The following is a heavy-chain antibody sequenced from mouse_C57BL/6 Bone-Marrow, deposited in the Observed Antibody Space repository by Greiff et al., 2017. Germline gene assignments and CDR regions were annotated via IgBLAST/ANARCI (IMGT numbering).Heavy chain of an antibody. CDR1: GYTFTSYW. CDR2: IYPSDSET. Sequence: QVQLQQPGAELVRPGSSVKLSCTASGYTFTSYWMDWVKQRPGQGLEWIGNIYPSDSETHYNQKFKDKATLTVDNSSSTAYMQLSSLTSEDSAVYYCARGLVVPDYWGQGTTLTVSS. D-gene: IGHD1-1*01. V-gene: IGHV1-61*01. J-gene: IGHJ2*01. CDR3: ARGLVVPDY.